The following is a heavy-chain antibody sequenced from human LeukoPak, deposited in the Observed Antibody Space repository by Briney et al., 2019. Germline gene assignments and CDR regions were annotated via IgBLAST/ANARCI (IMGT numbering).Heavy chain of an antibody. CDR2: ISGYNGNT. Sequence: ASVKVSCEASGYTFTTYIINWVGQSPGQGGEGLGGISGYNGNTNYAQKLQGRVTMTTDTSTSTDYMELRLLTSDDTAVYYCASLKNYYDSSGYLVTDAFDIWGQGTMVTVSS. D-gene: IGHD3-22*01. CDR3: ASLKNYYDSSGYLVTDAFDI. V-gene: IGHV1-18*01. CDR1: GYTFTTYI. J-gene: IGHJ3*02.